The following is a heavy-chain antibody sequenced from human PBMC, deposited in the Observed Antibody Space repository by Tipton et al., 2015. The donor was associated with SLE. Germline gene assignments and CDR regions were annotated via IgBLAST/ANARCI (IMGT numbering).Heavy chain of an antibody. CDR3: ATPRYYDFWNGAFDI. D-gene: IGHD3-3*01. Sequence: TLSLTCTVPGGSISSYYWSWIRQPPGKGLEWIGYIYNSGSTNYNPSLKSRVTISVDTSKNQFSLKLSSVTAADTAVYYCATPRYYDFWNGAFDIWGQGTMVTVSS. CDR1: GGSISSYY. J-gene: IGHJ3*02. V-gene: IGHV4-59*08. CDR2: IYNSGST.